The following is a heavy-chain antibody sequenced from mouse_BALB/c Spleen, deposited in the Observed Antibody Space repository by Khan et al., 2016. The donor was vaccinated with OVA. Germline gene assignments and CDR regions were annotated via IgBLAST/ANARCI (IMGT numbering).Heavy chain of an antibody. CDR3: ARYFYGGPFTW. Sequence: EVELVESGGGLVKPGGSLKLSCAASGFTFSDYYMYWVRQPPEKRLEWFATFSDGGSYTYYPASVKGRFSIPRDAAKNHFFLQMSSLNPEDTAMYYCARYFYGGPFTWWRQGTLVTVSA. D-gene: IGHD1-1*02. V-gene: IGHV5-4*02. CDR1: GFTFSDYY. J-gene: IGHJ3*02. CDR2: FSDGGSYT.